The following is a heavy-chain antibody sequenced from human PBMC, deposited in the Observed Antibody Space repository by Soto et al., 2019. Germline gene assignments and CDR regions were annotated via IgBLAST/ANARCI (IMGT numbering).Heavy chain of an antibody. Sequence: GGSLRLSCAASGFTFSSYAMHWVRQAPGKGLEWVAVISYDGSNKYYADSVKGRFTISRDNSKNTLYLQMNSLRAEDTAVYYCAGDYSSPMYYFDYWGQGTLVTVSS. J-gene: IGHJ4*02. V-gene: IGHV3-30-3*01. D-gene: IGHD6-13*01. CDR1: GFTFSSYA. CDR3: AGDYSSPMYYFDY. CDR2: ISYDGSNK.